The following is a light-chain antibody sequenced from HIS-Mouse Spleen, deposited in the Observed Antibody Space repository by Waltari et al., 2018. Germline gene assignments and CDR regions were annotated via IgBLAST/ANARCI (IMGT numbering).Light chain of an antibody. J-gene: IGLJ3*02. Sequence: QSVLTQPPSASGTPGQRVTIPCSGSSSNTGSNYVYWYQQLPGTAPNLLIYRNNQRPSGVPDRFSGSKSGTSASLAISGLRSEDEADYYCAAWDDSLSGPVFGGGTKLTVL. V-gene: IGLV1-47*01. CDR3: AAWDDSLSGPV. CDR1: SSNTGSNY. CDR2: RNN.